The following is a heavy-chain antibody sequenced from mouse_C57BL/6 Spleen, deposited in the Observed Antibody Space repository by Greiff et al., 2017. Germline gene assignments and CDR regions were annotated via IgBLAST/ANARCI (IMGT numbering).Heavy chain of an antibody. J-gene: IGHJ4*01. CDR2: IDPEDGDT. V-gene: IGHV14-1*01. CDR1: GFNIKDYY. D-gene: IGHD1-1*01. CDR3: STVVGGDYAMDY. Sequence: VHVKQSGAELVRPGASVKLSCTASGFNIKDYYMHWVKQRPEQGLEWIGRIDPEDGDTEYAPKFQGKATMTADTSSNTAYLQLSSLTSEDTAVYYCSTVVGGDYAMDYWGQGTSVTVSS.